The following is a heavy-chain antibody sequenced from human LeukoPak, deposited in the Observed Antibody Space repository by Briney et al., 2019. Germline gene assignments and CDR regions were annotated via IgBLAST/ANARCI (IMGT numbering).Heavy chain of an antibody. J-gene: IGHJ4*02. Sequence: SVKVSCKVSGYTLTELSMPWVRQAPGKGLGWMGGFDPEDGETIYAQKFQGRVTMTEDTSTDTAYMELSSPRSEDTAVYYCATYYCSSTSCLIRGFGYWGQGTLVTVSS. CDR1: GYTLTELS. D-gene: IGHD2-2*01. CDR3: ATYYCSSTSCLIRGFGY. CDR2: FDPEDGET. V-gene: IGHV1-24*01.